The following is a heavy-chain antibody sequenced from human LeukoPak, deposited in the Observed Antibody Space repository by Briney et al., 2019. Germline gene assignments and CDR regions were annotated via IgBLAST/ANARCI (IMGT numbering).Heavy chain of an antibody. Sequence: GGSLRLSCAAAGFTFSDYYMSWVRQAPGKGREWVSYISSSSSYTNYADSVKGRFTISRDNAKNSLYLQMNSLRAEDTAVYYCARQNSSSWYHYYYYYYGMDVWGKGTTVTVSS. J-gene: IGHJ6*04. CDR1: GFTFSDYY. V-gene: IGHV3-11*06. D-gene: IGHD6-13*01. CDR2: ISSSSSYT. CDR3: ARQNSSSWYHYYYYYYGMDV.